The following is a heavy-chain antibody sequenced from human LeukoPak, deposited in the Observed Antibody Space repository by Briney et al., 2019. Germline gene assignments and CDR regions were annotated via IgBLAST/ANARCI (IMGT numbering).Heavy chain of an antibody. CDR2: ISAYNGNT. J-gene: IGHJ5*02. CDR1: GYTFTGYG. V-gene: IGHV1-18*01. D-gene: IGHD1-7*01. Sequence: ASVKVSCKASGYTFTGYGISWERQAPGQGLEWMGWISAYNGNTNYAQKLQGRVTMTTDTSTSSAYMELRSLRSDDTAVYYCARAPEGTPTSWFDPWGQGTLVTVSS. CDR3: ARAPEGTPTSWFDP.